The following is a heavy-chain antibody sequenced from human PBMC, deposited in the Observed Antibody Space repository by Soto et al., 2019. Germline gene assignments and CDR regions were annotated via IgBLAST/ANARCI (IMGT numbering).Heavy chain of an antibody. CDR2: ISYDGINK. Sequence: QVQLVESGGGVVQPGRSLRLSCAASGFTFSDRGMHWVRQAPGKGLEWVAIISYDGINKYYIDSVKGRFTISRDNSKNTLYLQMDSLGGDATGVYYCAMPTDYNFGWVGLVDYWGQATVVTVSS. J-gene: IGHJ4*02. V-gene: IGHV3-30*03. CDR1: GFTFSDRG. D-gene: IGHD1-20*01. CDR3: AMPTDYNFGWVGLVDY.